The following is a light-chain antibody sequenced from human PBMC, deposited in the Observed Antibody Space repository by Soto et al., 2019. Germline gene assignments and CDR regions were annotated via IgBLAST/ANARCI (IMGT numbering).Light chain of an antibody. J-gene: IGKJ5*01. Sequence: EIVLTQSPATLSLSPVERATLSCRASQSVSSYLAWYQQKPGQAPRLLIYDASNRATGIPARFSGSGSGTDFTLTISSLEPEDFAVYYCQQRSSPITFGQGTRLEIK. CDR1: QSVSSY. CDR2: DAS. CDR3: QQRSSPIT. V-gene: IGKV3-11*01.